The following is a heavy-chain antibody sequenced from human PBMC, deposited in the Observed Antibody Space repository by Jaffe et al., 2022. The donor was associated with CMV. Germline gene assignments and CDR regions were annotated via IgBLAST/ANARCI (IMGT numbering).Heavy chain of an antibody. Sequence: EVQLVESGGGLVQPGGSLRLSCAASGFTVSSNYMSWVRQAPGKGLEWVSVIYSGGSTYYADSVKGRFTISRDNSKNTLYLQMNSLRAEDTAVYYCARAAMVRGVIRDLPAFDIWGQGTMVTVSS. D-gene: IGHD3-10*01. CDR2: IYSGGST. J-gene: IGHJ3*02. CDR3: ARAAMVRGVIRDLPAFDI. CDR1: GFTVSSNY. V-gene: IGHV3-66*01.